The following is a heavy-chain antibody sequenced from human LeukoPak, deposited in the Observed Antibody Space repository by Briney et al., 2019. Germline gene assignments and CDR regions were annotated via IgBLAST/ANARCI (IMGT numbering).Heavy chain of an antibody. V-gene: IGHV3-53*01. D-gene: IGHD2-2*02. Sequence: GGSLRLSCAASGLTVSSNYMSWVRQAPGKGLEWVSVIYSGGSTYYADSVKGRFTISRDNAKNLLYLQMNSLRPEDTAVYYCARDWYCSSSICYTDRNWFDPWGQGTLVTVSS. CDR2: IYSGGST. J-gene: IGHJ5*02. CDR1: GLTVSSNY. CDR3: ARDWYCSSSICYTDRNWFDP.